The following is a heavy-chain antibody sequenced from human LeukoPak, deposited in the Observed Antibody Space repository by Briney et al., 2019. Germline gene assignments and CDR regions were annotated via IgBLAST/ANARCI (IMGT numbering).Heavy chain of an antibody. CDR2: INHSGST. CDR3: ARGLKWLRYFDWLSANDAFDI. Sequence: SETLSLTCAVYDGSFSGYYWSWIRQPPGKGLEWIGEINHSGSTNYNPSLKGRVTISVDTSKNQFSLKLSSVTAADTAVYYCARGLKWLRYFDWLSANDAFDIWGQGTMVTVSS. J-gene: IGHJ3*02. V-gene: IGHV4-34*01. CDR1: DGSFSGYY. D-gene: IGHD3-9*01.